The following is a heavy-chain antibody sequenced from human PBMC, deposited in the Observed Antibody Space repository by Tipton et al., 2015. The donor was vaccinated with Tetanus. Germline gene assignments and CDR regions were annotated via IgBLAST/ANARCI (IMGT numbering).Heavy chain of an antibody. J-gene: IGHJ4*02. CDR1: GFTSESHY. CDR2: ISPDGRRT. Sequence: SLRLSCAASGFTSESHYMHWVRQSPGKGLLWISRISPDGRRTNYADSVKGRFTISRDNAKNLVFLQMNSLRAEDTAVYYCARATGGYRGYDYVDFWGQGTLVAVSS. V-gene: IGHV3-74*01. CDR3: ARATGGYRGYDYVDF. D-gene: IGHD5-12*01.